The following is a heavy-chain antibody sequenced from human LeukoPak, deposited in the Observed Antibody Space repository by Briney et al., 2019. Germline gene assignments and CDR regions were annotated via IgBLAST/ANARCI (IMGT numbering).Heavy chain of an antibody. V-gene: IGHV4-4*07. D-gene: IGHD1/OR15-1a*01. CDR2: FYTNGST. J-gene: IGHJ3*02. CDR3: ARELTLTTAFDI. CDR1: RGSVITYS. Sequence: SETLSLTCTVSRGSVITYSWSWIRQPAGEGLEWIGRFYTNGSTNYNPSLKTRVTLSIDKSKNHFSLKLSSVTAADTAVCYCARELTLTTAFDIWGQGTVVTVSS.